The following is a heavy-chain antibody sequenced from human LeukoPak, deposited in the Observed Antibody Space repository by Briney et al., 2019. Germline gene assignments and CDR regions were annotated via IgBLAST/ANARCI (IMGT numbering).Heavy chain of an antibody. V-gene: IGHV3-21*01. Sequence: PGGSLRLSCAASGFTFSSYSMNWVRQAPGKGLEWVSSISSSSSYIHSADSVRGRFTISRSNAKKSLFLQMNSLRAEDTAVYYCARDEWGDAFDIWGQGTMVTVFS. CDR2: ISSSSSYI. CDR3: ARDEWGDAFDI. J-gene: IGHJ3*02. D-gene: IGHD1-26*01. CDR1: GFTFSSYS.